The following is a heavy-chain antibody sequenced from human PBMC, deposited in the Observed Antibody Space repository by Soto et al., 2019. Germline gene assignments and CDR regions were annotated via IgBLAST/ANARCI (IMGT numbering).Heavy chain of an antibody. D-gene: IGHD6-19*01. J-gene: IGHJ3*02. CDR2: IYSSGST. Sequence: EVQLVETGGGLIQPGGSLRLSCAASGFTVSSNYMSWVRQAPGKGLEWVSVIYSSGSTYYADSVKGRFTISRDNSKNTLFLQMNSLRAEDTAMYYCAREIAVAGTAGRDAFDIWGQGTMVTVSS. V-gene: IGHV3-53*02. CDR3: AREIAVAGTAGRDAFDI. CDR1: GFTVSSNY.